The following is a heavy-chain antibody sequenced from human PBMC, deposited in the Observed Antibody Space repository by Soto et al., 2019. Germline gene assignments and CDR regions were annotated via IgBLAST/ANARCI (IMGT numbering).Heavy chain of an antibody. D-gene: IGHD6-13*01. Sequence: QVQLVQSGAEVKKPGASVKVSCKASGYTFTSYDINWVRQATGQGLEWMGWMNPNSGNTGYAQKFQGRVTMTRNTSRSTAYRELSSLRSEDTAVYYCARLEQQLVQGDAFDIWGQGTMVTVSS. J-gene: IGHJ3*02. CDR1: GYTFTSYD. CDR3: ARLEQQLVQGDAFDI. CDR2: MNPNSGNT. V-gene: IGHV1-8*01.